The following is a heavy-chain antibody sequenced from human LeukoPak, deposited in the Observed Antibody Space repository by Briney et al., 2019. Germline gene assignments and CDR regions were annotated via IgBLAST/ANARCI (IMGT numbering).Heavy chain of an antibody. D-gene: IGHD3-10*01. CDR3: ARDRTMVRGVIIRSVWFDP. V-gene: IGHV1-8*01. CDR1: GYTFTSYD. Sequence: ASVKVSCKASGYTFTSYDINWVRQASGQGLEWMGWMNPNSGNTGYAQKFQGRVTMTRNTSISTAYMELSSLRSEDTAVYYCARDRTMVRGVIIRSVWFDPWGQGTLVTVSS. CDR2: MNPNSGNT. J-gene: IGHJ5*02.